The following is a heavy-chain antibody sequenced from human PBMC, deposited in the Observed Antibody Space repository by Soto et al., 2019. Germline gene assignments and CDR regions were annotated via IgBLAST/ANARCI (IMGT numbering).Heavy chain of an antibody. Sequence: ASVKVSCKASGYTFTSYYMHWVRQAPGQGLEWMGIINPSGGSTSYAQKFQGRVTMTRDTSTSTVYMELSSLRSEDTAVYYCACDLASLGDCSGYHDSWGQGTLVTVSS. CDR1: GYTFTSYY. J-gene: IGHJ4*02. V-gene: IGHV1-46*01. CDR2: INPSGGST. D-gene: IGHD3-22*01. CDR3: ACDLASLGDCSGYHDS.